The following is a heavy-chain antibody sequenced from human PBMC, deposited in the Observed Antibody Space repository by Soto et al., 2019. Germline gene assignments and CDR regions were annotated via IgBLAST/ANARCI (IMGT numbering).Heavy chain of an antibody. V-gene: IGHV4-59*08. J-gene: IGHJ4*02. CDR1: GGSLSNYY. CDR2: IYYSGST. D-gene: IGHD3-22*01. Sequence: PSETLSLTCTVSGGSLSNYYWNWIRQPPGKALEWIAYIYYSGSTNYNPSLKSRVTISVDTSKNQFSLKLSSVSAADTAIYYCARADFYDSYIYYFPPSDFDFWGQGTLVTVSS. CDR3: ARADFYDSYIYYFPPSDFDF.